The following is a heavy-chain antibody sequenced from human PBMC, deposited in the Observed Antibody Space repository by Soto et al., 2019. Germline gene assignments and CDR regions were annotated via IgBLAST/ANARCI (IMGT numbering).Heavy chain of an antibody. CDR2: INAGNGNT. CDR3: ARGPGGPDGPGDY. J-gene: IGHJ4*02. D-gene: IGHD2-15*01. Sequence: QVQLVQSGAEVKKPGASVKVSCKASGYTFTSYAMHWVRQAPGQRLEWMGWINAGNGNTKYSQKFQGRVTITRDTSAGTDYVGLSSRRSEDTAVYYCARGPGGPDGPGDYWGQGTMVTVSS. V-gene: IGHV1-3*01. CDR1: GYTFTSYA.